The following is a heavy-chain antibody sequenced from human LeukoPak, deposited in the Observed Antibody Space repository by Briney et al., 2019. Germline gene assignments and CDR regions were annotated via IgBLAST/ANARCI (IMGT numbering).Heavy chain of an antibody. CDR1: GFTFSSYA. Sequence: GGSLRLSCAASGFTFSSYAMHWVRQAPGKGLEWVAVISYDGSNKYYADSVKGRFTISRDNAKNSLYLQMNSLRAEDTAVYYCARDTEDFWSGYYVDYWGQGTLVTVSS. CDR2: ISYDGSNK. J-gene: IGHJ4*02. V-gene: IGHV3-30-3*01. CDR3: ARDTEDFWSGYYVDY. D-gene: IGHD3-3*01.